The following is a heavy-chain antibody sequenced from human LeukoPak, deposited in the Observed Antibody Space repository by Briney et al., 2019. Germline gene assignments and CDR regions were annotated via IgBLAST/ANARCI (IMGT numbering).Heavy chain of an antibody. V-gene: IGHV4-59*01. J-gene: IGHJ4*02. CDR1: GGSISSYY. Sequence: SETLSLTCTVSGGSISSYYWSWIRQPPGKGVERIGYIYYSGSTNYNPSLKSRVTISVDTSKNQFSLKLNSVTAADTAVYYCARFEGYDFLTGYAYYFDYWGQGTLVTVSS. D-gene: IGHD3-9*01. CDR3: ARFEGYDFLTGYAYYFDY. CDR2: IYYSGST.